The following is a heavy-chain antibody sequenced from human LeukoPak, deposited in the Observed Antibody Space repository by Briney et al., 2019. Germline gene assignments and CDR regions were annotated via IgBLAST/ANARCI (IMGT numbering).Heavy chain of an antibody. V-gene: IGHV3-23*01. Sequence: GGSLRLSCAASGFTFSSYAMSWVRQAPGKGLEWVSAISGSGGSTYYADSVKGRFTISRDNSKNTLYLQMNSLRAEDTAVYYCAKLHLPDIVVVPGDFDYWGQGTLVTVSS. CDR1: GFTFSSYA. D-gene: IGHD2-2*01. J-gene: IGHJ4*02. CDR3: AKLHLPDIVVVPGDFDY. CDR2: ISGSGGST.